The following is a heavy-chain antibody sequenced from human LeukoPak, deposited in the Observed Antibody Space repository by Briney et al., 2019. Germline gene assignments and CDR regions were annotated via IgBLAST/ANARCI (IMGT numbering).Heavy chain of an antibody. CDR2: ISPDGKDT. D-gene: IGHD5-18*01. J-gene: IGHJ4*02. CDR1: GFTFSNYW. CDR3: AKDILRGYSYGFDY. Sequence: PGGSLRLSCAASGFTFSNYWMYWVRQVPGKGLVWVSRISPDGKDTSHADSVKGRFTISRDNAKNSLYLQMNSLRAEDMALYYCAKDILRGYSYGFDYWGQGTLVTVSS. V-gene: IGHV3-74*01.